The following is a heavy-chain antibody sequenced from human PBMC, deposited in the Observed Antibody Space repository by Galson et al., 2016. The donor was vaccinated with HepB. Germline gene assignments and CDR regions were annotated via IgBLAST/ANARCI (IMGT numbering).Heavy chain of an antibody. J-gene: IGHJ4*02. V-gene: IGHV4-61*01. CDR3: AREGSGSYCDY. D-gene: IGHD3-10*01. CDR2: ISYSERT. Sequence: SETLSLTCTVSGESVSNNNYYWSWIRQTPGKGLEWIGYISYSERTSGVTNYNPSLKSRVTMSLETSKNQFSLKLTSVTAADTAVYYCAREGSGSYCDYWGQGILVTVSS. CDR1: GESVSNNNYY.